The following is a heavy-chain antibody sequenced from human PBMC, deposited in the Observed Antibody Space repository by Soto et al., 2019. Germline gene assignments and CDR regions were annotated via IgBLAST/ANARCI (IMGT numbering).Heavy chain of an antibody. D-gene: IGHD3-10*01. J-gene: IGHJ6*02. CDR3: VRQGFGPLLGLVDV. Sequence: VQLQESGPGLVKPSETLSLTCTVSSDSSSSYKWSWIRKTTGKGLEWIGYIHNNGGISYNPSHRSRISITIAIDTSTKQVALMLSSVTAADTAVYYCVRQGFGPLLGLVDVWGQGTTVTVAS. V-gene: IGHV4-59*08. CDR2: IHNNGGI. CDR1: SDSSSSYK.